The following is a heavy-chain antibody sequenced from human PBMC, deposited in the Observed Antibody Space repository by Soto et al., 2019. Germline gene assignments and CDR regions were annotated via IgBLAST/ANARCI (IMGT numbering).Heavy chain of an antibody. J-gene: IGHJ6*01. D-gene: IGHD3-9*01. CDR3: ATAYYDILTGYYSYYYYYGMDV. V-gene: IGHV4-59*12. Sequence: PSETLSLTCAVSGDSISSYYCMWIRQPPGKGLESIGYLYYGRSANYNPSLKSRVTISVDTSKNQFSLKLSSVTAADTAVYYCATAYYDILTGYYSYYYYYGMDVWGQGNTVT. CDR2: LYYGRSA. CDR1: GDSISSYY.